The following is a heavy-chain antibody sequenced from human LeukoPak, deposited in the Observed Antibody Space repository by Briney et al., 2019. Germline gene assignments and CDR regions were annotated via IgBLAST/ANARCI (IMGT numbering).Heavy chain of an antibody. CDR2: ISGGGGST. CDR3: ARARGIAVAGFDY. Sequence: PGGSLRLSCAASGFTFTSYSMNWVRQAPGKGLEWVSTISGGGGSTYYADSVKGRFTISRDNSKNTLYLQMNSLRAEDTAVYYCARARGIAVAGFDYWGQGTLVTVSS. D-gene: IGHD6-19*01. CDR1: GFTFTSYS. J-gene: IGHJ4*02. V-gene: IGHV3-23*01.